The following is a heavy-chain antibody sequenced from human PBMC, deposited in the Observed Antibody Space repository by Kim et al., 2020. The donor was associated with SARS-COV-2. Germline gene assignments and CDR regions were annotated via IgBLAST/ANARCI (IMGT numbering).Heavy chain of an antibody. Sequence: SETLSLTCAVYGGSFSGYYWSWIRQPPGKGLEWIGEINHSGSTNYNPSLKSRVTISVDTSKNQFSLKLSSVTAADTAVYYCARGGRFLERLLSLSRYYYYMDVWGKGTTVTVSS. CDR1: GGSFSGYY. D-gene: IGHD3-3*01. CDR3: ARGGRFLERLLSLSRYYYYMDV. CDR2: INHSGST. J-gene: IGHJ6*03. V-gene: IGHV4-34*01.